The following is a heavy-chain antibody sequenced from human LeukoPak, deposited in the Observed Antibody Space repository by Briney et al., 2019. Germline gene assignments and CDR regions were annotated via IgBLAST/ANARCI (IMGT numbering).Heavy chain of an antibody. CDR2: IIPILGIA. Sequence: SVKVSCKASGGTFSSYAISWVRQAPGQGLEWMGRIIPILGIANYAQKFQGRVTITADKSTSTAYMELSSLRSEDTAVYYCARDTLPYSGYDSDDAFDIWGQETMVTVSS. J-gene: IGHJ3*02. CDR3: ARDTLPYSGYDSDDAFDI. D-gene: IGHD5-12*01. V-gene: IGHV1-69*04. CDR1: GGTFSSYA.